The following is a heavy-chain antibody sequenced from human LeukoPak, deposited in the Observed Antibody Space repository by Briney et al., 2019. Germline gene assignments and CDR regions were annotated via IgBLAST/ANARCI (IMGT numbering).Heavy chain of an antibody. Sequence: GGSLRLSCAASGFTFSSYWMHWVRQAPGKGLVWVSRINSDGSSTSYADSVKGRFTISRDNAKNTLYLQMNSLRAEDTAVYYCAKAYTIFGVVIDGFDYWGQGTLVTVSS. D-gene: IGHD3-3*01. J-gene: IGHJ4*02. V-gene: IGHV3-74*01. CDR2: INSDGSST. CDR3: AKAYTIFGVVIDGFDY. CDR1: GFTFSSYW.